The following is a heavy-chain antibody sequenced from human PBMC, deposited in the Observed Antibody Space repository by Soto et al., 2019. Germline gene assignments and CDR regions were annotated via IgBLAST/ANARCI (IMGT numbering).Heavy chain of an antibody. Sequence: QVQLVQSGAELKKPGSSVKVSCQSSRGTFNTYAMNWVRQAPGQGPEWMGDISPMLGAANYAPKFQGRVTITADESTGTSYMQLSSLPSEDTALYFCAREVQVHTPAFVYWGQGTLVTVSS. V-gene: IGHV1-69*19. CDR3: AREVQVHTPAFVY. CDR1: RGTFNTYA. CDR2: ISPMLGAA. J-gene: IGHJ4*02. D-gene: IGHD3-10*01.